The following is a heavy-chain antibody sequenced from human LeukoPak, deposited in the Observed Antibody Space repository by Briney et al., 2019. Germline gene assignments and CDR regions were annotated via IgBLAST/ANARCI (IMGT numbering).Heavy chain of an antibody. D-gene: IGHD6-19*01. CDR3: ATDTIAVAGTRYYYYYMDV. J-gene: IGHJ6*03. V-gene: IGHV1-18*01. CDR1: GYTFTSYG. CDR2: ISAYNGNT. Sequence: ASVKVSCKASGYTFTSYGISWVRQAPGQGLEWMGWISAYNGNTNYAQKLQGRVTMTTDTSTSTAYMELRSLRSDDTAVYYCATDTIAVAGTRYYYYYMDVWGKGTTVTVSS.